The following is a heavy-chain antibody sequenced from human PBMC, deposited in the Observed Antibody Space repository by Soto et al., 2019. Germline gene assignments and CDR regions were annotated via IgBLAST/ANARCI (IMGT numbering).Heavy chain of an antibody. V-gene: IGHV1-58*01. CDR2: IVVGSGNT. Sequence: SVKVSCKASGFTFTSSAVQWVRQARGQRLEWIGWIVVGSGNTNYAQKFQERVTITRDMSTSTAYMELSSLRSEDTAVYYCAAGSKVYYGMDVWGQGTTVTVSS. CDR3: AAGSKVYYGMDV. CDR1: GFTFTSSA. J-gene: IGHJ6*02.